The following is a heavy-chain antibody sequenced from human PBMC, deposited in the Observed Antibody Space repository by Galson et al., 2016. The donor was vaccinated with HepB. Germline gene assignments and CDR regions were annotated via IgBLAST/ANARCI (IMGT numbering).Heavy chain of an antibody. V-gene: IGHV4-39*01. CDR1: RGSLSSTNYY. CDR3: ARHREGGALGGMDV. Sequence: SETLSLTCIVSRGSLSSTNYYWAWIRQPPGKGLEWIGSMYYSGSTYYKPSLKSRVTISVDTYKNQFSLKLTSVTAADTAMYYCARHREGGALGGMDVWGQGTTVTVSS. D-gene: IGHD5-24*01. J-gene: IGHJ6*02. CDR2: MYYSGST.